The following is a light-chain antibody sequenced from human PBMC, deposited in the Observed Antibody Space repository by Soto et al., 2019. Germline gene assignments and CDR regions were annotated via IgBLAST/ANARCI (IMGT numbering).Light chain of an antibody. Sequence: QSALTQPRSVSGSPGQSVTISCTGTSSDVGGYNYVSWYQQHPGKAPKLMIYDVSKWPTGVPDRFSGSKSGNTASLTISGLHADDEADYYCCSYAGSSLCVFGGGTKLTVL. CDR1: SSDVGGYNY. V-gene: IGLV2-11*01. J-gene: IGLJ3*02. CDR2: DVS. CDR3: CSYAGSSLCV.